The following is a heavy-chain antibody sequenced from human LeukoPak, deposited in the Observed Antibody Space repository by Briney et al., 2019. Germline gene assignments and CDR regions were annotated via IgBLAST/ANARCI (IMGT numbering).Heavy chain of an antibody. CDR2: IYYNGWT. D-gene: IGHD3-10*01. V-gene: IGHV4-59*01. CDR1: GGSITDYY. J-gene: IGHJ4*02. CDR3: ARYASGSYFWDY. Sequence: PSETLSLTCTVSGGSITDYYWSWIRQPPGKGLEWVGFIYYNGWTKYNPSLNSRITISVDTSNNQFSLKLSSVTAADTAVYYCARYASGSYFWDYWGLGTLVTVSS.